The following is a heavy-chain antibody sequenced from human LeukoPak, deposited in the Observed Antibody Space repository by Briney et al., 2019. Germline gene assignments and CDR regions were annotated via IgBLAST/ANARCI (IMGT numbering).Heavy chain of an antibody. CDR2: IGGSGTST. J-gene: IGHJ3*02. Sequence: PGGSLRLSCAASGFIFSSYATSWVRQAPGKGLEWVSVIGGSGTSTNYADSVKGRFTISRDNSKNMLYLQMNSLRVEDTAIYYCAKVSVVAGRNAFDIWGQGTMVTVSS. CDR3: AKVSVVAGRNAFDI. CDR1: GFIFSSYA. D-gene: IGHD3-22*01. V-gene: IGHV3-23*01.